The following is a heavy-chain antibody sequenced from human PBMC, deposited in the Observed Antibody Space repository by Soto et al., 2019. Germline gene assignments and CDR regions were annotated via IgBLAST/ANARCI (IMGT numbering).Heavy chain of an antibody. V-gene: IGHV3-23*01. CDR3: ATDHGSYGPNWIGS. CDR2: LSGSGGTT. J-gene: IGHJ5*01. Sequence: PGGSLRLSCAASGFTFSSYAMSWVRQTPGKGLEWVSTLSGSGGTTYYADSVKGQFTISRDNSKSTLYLQMNSLRAEDTAVYYCATDHGSYGPNWIGSWGQGTLVTVSS. CDR1: GFTFSSYA. D-gene: IGHD1-26*01.